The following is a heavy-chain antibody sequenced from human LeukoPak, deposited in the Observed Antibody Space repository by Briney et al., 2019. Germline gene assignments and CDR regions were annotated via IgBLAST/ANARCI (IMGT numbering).Heavy chain of an antibody. CDR2: IYYSGST. CDR3: ARHSGRNGNDQVSFDI. Sequence: SETLSLTCTVSGGSISSSSYYWGWIREPPGKGLEWFGSIYYSGSTYYNPSLNSRVTIYVTTSKNQYILKLSFVTAEDTAVYYCARHSGRNGNDQVSFDIWGQGTMVTVSS. J-gene: IGHJ3*02. D-gene: IGHD1-20*01. CDR1: GGSISSSSYY. V-gene: IGHV4-39*01.